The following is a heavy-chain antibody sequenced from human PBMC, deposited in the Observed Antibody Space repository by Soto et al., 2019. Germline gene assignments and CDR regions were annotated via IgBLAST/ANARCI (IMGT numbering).Heavy chain of an antibody. CDR3: ARGSKNYDTNFDP. D-gene: IGHD3-22*01. CDR1: GFSFSSLA. V-gene: IGHV3-23*01. J-gene: IGHJ5*02. Sequence: PGGSLRLSCAAFGFSFSSLAMSWVRQAPGKGLEWVSSISGRGVDTLYADSVKGRFTISRDNSRNTLYLQMNSLRDEDTAVYYCARGSKNYDTNFDPWGQGTLVTVSS. CDR2: ISGRGVDT.